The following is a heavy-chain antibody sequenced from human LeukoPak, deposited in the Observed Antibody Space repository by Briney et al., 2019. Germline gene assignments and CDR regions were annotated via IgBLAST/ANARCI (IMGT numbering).Heavy chain of an antibody. CDR2: MNPNSGNT. D-gene: IGHD6-13*01. CDR1: GYTFTSCD. J-gene: IGHJ5*02. V-gene: IGHV1-8*01. CDR3: ARARARIAAAGTNWFDP. Sequence: VASVKVSCKASGYTFTSCDINWVRQATGQGLEWMGWMNPNSGNTGYAQKFQGRVTMTRNTSISTAYMELSSLRSEDTAVYYCARARARIAAAGTNWFDPWGQGTLVTVSS.